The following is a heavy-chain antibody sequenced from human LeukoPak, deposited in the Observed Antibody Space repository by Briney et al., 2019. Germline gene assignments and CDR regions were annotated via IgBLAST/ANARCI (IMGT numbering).Heavy chain of an antibody. D-gene: IGHD3-16*01. CDR2: ISWNSGSI. CDR1: GFTFDDYA. J-gene: IGHJ3*02. CDR3: ARGLRTQGLLIPKKPDDAFDI. Sequence: PGGSLRLSCAASGFTFDDYAMHWVRQAPGKGLEWVSGISWNSGSIGYADSVKGRFTISRDNAKNSLYLQMNSLRAEDTAVYYCARGLRTQGLLIPKKPDDAFDIWGQGTMVTVSS. V-gene: IGHV3-9*01.